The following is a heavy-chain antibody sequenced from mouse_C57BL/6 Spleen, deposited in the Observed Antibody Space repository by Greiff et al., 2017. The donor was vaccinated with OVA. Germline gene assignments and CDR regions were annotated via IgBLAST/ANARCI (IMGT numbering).Heavy chain of an antibody. D-gene: IGHD2-1*01. CDR2: IDPNSGGT. J-gene: IGHJ4*01. CDR1: GYTFTSYW. V-gene: IGHV1-72*01. Sequence: QVQLKQPGAELVKPGASVKLSCKASGYTFTSYWMHWVKQRPGRGLEWIGWIDPNSGGTKYNEKFKSKATLTVDKPSSTAYMQLSSLTSEDSAVYYCARSGGNYLYYDAMDYWGQGTSVTVAS. CDR3: ARSGGNYLYYDAMDY.